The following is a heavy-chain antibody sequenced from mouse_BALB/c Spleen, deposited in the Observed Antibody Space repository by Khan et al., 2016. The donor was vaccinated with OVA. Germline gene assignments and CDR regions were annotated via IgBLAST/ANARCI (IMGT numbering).Heavy chain of an antibody. CDR3: AKWGDLYAMDY. CDR1: GFSLTSYG. CDR2: IWGDGST. J-gene: IGHJ4*01. Sequence: QVQLQQSGPGLVAPSQSLSITCTVSGFSLTSYGVNWVRQPPGKGLEWLGVIWGDGSTNYRSALISRLSISKDNSKSQVFLKLHSLQTDDTATYXCAKWGDLYAMDYWGQGTSVTVSS. D-gene: IGHD2-13*01. V-gene: IGHV2-3*01.